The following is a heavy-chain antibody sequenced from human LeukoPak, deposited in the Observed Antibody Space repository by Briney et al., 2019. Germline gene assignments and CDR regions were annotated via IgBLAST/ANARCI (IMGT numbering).Heavy chain of an antibody. CDR3: ARVVSDYYGSGSQLHDP. CDR2: IYYSGST. D-gene: IGHD3-10*01. Sequence: PSQTLSLTCTVSGGSISSGGYYWSWIRQHPGKGLEWIGYIYYSGSTYYNPSLKSRVTISVDTSKNQFSLKLSSVTAADTAVYYCARVVSDYYGSGSQLHDPWGQGTLVTVSS. V-gene: IGHV4-31*03. CDR1: GGSISSGGYY. J-gene: IGHJ5*02.